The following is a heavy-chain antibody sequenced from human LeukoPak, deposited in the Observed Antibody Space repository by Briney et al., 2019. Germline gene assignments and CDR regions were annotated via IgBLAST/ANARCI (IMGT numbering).Heavy chain of an antibody. Sequence: GRSLRLSCAASGFTFSSYAMHWVRQAPGKGLEWVAVISYDGSNKYYADSVKGRFTISRDNSKNTLYLQMNSLRAEDTAVYYCARQDGYNPLDAFDIWGQGTMVTVSS. V-gene: IGHV3-30-3*01. D-gene: IGHD5-24*01. CDR2: ISYDGSNK. CDR1: GFTFSSYA. CDR3: ARQDGYNPLDAFDI. J-gene: IGHJ3*02.